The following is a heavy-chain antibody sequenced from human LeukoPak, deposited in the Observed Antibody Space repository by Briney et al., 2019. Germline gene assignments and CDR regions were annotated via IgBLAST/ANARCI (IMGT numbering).Heavy chain of an antibody. CDR2: IYYSGST. J-gene: IGHJ4*02. D-gene: IGHD6-19*01. CDR3: ARGRSGCHYY. Sequence: SETLSLTCKVSGGSITDYYWSWIRQAPGQGLEWVGYIYYSGSTNYNPSLKSRVTISIATSKNQFSLKLSSVTAADTAVYYCARGRSGCHYYWGQGTLVTVSS. CDR1: GGSITDYY. V-gene: IGHV4-59*12.